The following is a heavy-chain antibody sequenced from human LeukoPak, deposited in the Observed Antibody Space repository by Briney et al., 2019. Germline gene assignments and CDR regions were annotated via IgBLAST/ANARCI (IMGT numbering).Heavy chain of an antibody. V-gene: IGHV1-2*02. D-gene: IGHD1-26*01. CDR2: INPNSGGS. J-gene: IGHJ3*02. Sequence: ASVKVSCKASGYTFTSYYMHWVRQAPGQGPEWMGWINPNSGGSNSAQKFQGRVTMTRDTSISTAYMELSSLRSDDTAVYYCASIVGPTGRAFDIWGQGTMVTVSS. CDR3: ASIVGPTGRAFDI. CDR1: GYTFTSYY.